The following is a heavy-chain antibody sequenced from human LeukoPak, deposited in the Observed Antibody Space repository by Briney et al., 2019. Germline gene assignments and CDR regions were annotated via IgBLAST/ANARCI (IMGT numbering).Heavy chain of an antibody. CDR1: GYTFTSYA. CDR3: ARSVEMATMRGNYYYYGMDV. CDR2: INAGNGNT. J-gene: IGHJ6*02. D-gene: IGHD5-24*01. Sequence: ASVKVSCKASGYTFTSYAMHWVRQAPGQRLEWMGWINAGNGNTKYSQKFQGRVTITRDTSASTAYMGLSSLRSEDTAVYYCARSVEMATMRGNYYYYGMDVWGQGTTVTVSS. V-gene: IGHV1-3*01.